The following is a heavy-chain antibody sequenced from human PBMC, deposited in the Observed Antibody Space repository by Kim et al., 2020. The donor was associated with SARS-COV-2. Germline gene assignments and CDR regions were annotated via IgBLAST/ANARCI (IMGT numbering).Heavy chain of an antibody. Sequence: ASVKVSCKASGYTFTGYYMHWVRQAPGQGLEWMGRINPNSGGTNYAQKFQGRVTMTRDTSISTAYMELSRLRSDDTAVYYCAREGAARHYYYYGMDVWGQGTTVTVSS. CDR3: AREGAARHYYYYGMDV. CDR1: GYTFTGYY. V-gene: IGHV1-2*06. J-gene: IGHJ6*02. D-gene: IGHD6-6*01. CDR2: INPNSGGT.